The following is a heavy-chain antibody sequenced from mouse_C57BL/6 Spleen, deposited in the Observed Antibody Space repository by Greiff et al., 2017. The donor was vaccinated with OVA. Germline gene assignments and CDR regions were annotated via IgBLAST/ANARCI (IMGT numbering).Heavy chain of an antibody. J-gene: IGHJ4*01. Sequence: EVKLEESGGGLVKPGGSLKLSCAASGFTFSSYAMSWVRQTPEKRLEWVATISDGGSYTYYPDNVKGRFTISRDNAKNNLYLQMSHLKSEDTAMYYCARDRDYDGAMDYWGQGTSVTVSS. CDR3: ARDRDYDGAMDY. D-gene: IGHD2-4*01. CDR2: ISDGGSYT. CDR1: GFTFSSYA. V-gene: IGHV5-4*01.